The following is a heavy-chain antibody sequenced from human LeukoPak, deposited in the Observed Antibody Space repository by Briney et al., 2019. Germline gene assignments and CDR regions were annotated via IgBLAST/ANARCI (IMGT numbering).Heavy chain of an antibody. CDR1: GGFISSYY. J-gene: IGHJ3*02. CDR2: IYTSGST. Sequence: SETLSLTCTVSGGFISSYYWSWIRQPAGKGLEWIGRIYTSGSTNYNPSLKSRVTMPVDTSKNQFSLKLSSVTAADTAVYYCARVEERLFDGAFDIWGQGAMVTVSS. CDR3: ARVEERLFDGAFDI. V-gene: IGHV4-4*07. D-gene: IGHD3-22*01.